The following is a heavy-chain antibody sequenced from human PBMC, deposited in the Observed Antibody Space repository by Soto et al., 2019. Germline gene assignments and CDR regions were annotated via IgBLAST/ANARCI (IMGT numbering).Heavy chain of an antibody. CDR1: GGSISSGGYY. CDR2: IYYSGST. D-gene: IGHD3-9*01. Sequence: QVQLQESGPGLVKPSQTQSLTCTVSGGSISSGGYYWSWIRQHPGKGLEWIGYIYYSGSTYYNPSLKSRVTISVDTSKNQFSLKLSSVTAADTAVYYCARGLTHGHKSDAFDIWGQGTMVTVSS. V-gene: IGHV4-31*03. J-gene: IGHJ3*02. CDR3: ARGLTHGHKSDAFDI.